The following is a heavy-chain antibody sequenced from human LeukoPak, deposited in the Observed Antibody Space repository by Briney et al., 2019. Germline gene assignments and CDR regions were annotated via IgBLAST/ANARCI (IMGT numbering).Heavy chain of an antibody. CDR1: GYTFTSYY. CDR2: IYPSGGST. Sequence: ASVKVSCKASGYTFTSYYMHWVRQAPGQGLEWIGIIYPSGGSTSYAQKFQGRVTMTRDTSTSTVYMELSSLRSEDTAVYYCARDPRSECSGGSCYHLDYWGQGTLVTVSS. V-gene: IGHV1-46*01. CDR3: ARDPRSECSGGSCYHLDY. D-gene: IGHD2-15*01. J-gene: IGHJ4*02.